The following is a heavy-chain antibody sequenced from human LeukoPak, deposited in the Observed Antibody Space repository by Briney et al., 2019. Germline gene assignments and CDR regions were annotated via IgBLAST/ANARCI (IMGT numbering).Heavy chain of an antibody. CDR2: INHSGST. V-gene: IGHV4-34*01. D-gene: IGHD3-22*01. CDR1: GGSFSGYY. J-gene: IGHJ4*02. Sequence: TETLSLTCAVYGGSFSGYYWSWIRQPPGKGLEWIGEINHSGSTNYNPSLKSRVTMSVDTSKNQFSLKLSSVTAADTAVYYCARAKDYYDSSDFDYWGQGTLVTVSS. CDR3: ARAKDYYDSSDFDY.